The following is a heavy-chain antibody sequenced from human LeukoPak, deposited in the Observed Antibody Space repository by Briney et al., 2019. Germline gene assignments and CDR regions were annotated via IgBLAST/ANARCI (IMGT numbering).Heavy chain of an antibody. Sequence: GGSLRLSCAASGFTFSSYAMSWVRQAPGKGLEWVSAISGSGGSTYYADSVKGRFTISRDNSKNTLYLQMNSLRAEDTAVYYCAKAGLWFGERYYMDAWGKGTTVTVSS. CDR3: AKAGLWFGERYYMDA. J-gene: IGHJ6*03. V-gene: IGHV3-23*01. CDR2: ISGSGGST. D-gene: IGHD3-10*01. CDR1: GFTFSSYA.